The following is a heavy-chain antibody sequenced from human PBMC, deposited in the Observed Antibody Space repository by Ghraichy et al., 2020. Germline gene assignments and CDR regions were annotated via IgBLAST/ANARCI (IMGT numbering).Heavy chain of an antibody. CDR1: GFTVSSNY. CDR2: IYSGGST. CDR3: ARGSVAGHDAFDI. V-gene: IGHV3-66*01. Sequence: GSLRLSCAASGFTVSSNYMSWVRQAPGKGLEWVSVIYSGGSTYYADSVKGRFTISRDNSKNTLYLQMNSLRAEDTAVYYCARGSVAGHDAFDIWGQGTMVTVSS. J-gene: IGHJ3*02. D-gene: IGHD6-19*01.